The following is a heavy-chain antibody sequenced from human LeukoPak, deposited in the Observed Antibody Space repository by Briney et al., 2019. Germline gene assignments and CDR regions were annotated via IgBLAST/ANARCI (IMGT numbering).Heavy chain of an antibody. CDR1: GGSISSGSYY. CDR3: ARGGYYDSSGYHIPY. D-gene: IGHD3-22*01. CDR2: IYTSGST. J-gene: IGHJ4*02. V-gene: IGHV4-61*02. Sequence: PSQTLSLTCTVSGGSISSGSYYWSWIRQPAGKGLEWIGRIYTSGSTNYNPSLKSRVTISVDTSKNQFSLKLSSVTAADAAVYYCARGGYYDSSGYHIPYWGQGTLVTVSS.